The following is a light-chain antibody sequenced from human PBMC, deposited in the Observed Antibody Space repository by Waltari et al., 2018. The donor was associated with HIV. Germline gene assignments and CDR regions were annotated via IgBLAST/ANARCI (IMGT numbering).Light chain of an antibody. CDR1: RDVTNF. V-gene: IGKV1-9*01. CDR2: GAS. J-gene: IGKJ5*01. Sequence: DIQLTQSPSFLSASVGDRVSITCRASRDVTNFLAWYQKKPGTAPKLLIYGASTLQRGVPSRFGGSGSGTQFTLTINSLQPDDFATYYRQQSDSYPLTFGQGTRLEMK. CDR3: QQSDSYPLT.